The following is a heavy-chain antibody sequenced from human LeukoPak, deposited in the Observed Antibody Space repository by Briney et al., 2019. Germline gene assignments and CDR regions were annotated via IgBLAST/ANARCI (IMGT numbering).Heavy chain of an antibody. CDR1: GGSISSSSYY. CDR2: IYYSGST. CDR3: ASESGLLYSSRRYGMDV. D-gene: IGHD6-13*01. V-gene: IGHV4-39*07. J-gene: IGHJ6*02. Sequence: SETLSLTCAVSGGSISSSSYYWGWIRQPPGKGLEWIGNIYYSGSTYHNPSLKSRVTISVDTSKNQFSLKLRSVTAADTAVYYCASESGLLYSSRRYGMDVWGQGTTVTVSS.